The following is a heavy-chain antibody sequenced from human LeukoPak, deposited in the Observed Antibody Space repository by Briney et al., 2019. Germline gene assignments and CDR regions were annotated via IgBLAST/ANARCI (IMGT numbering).Heavy chain of an antibody. CDR3: AREPRGDGFDY. D-gene: IGHD3-16*01. V-gene: IGHV1-46*01. CDR1: GYTFTSYY. Sequence: ASVKVSCKASGYTFTSYYMHWVRQAPGKGLEWMGGFDPEDGETIYAQKFQGRVTMTRDTSTSTVYMELSSLRSEDTAVYYCAREPRGDGFDYWGQGTLVTVSS. J-gene: IGHJ4*02. CDR2: FDPEDGET.